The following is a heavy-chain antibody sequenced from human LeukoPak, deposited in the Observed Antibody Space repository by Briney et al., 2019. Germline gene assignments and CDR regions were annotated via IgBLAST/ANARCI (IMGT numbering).Heavy chain of an antibody. J-gene: IGHJ6*03. D-gene: IGHD3-10*01. V-gene: IGHV4-59*01. Sequence: SGTLSLTCTVSGGSISSYHWSWIRQPPGKGLEWIGFFYYSGGTNYNPSLKSRVTISVDTSKNQFSLKLSSVTAADTAVYYCARAPYGSATNNYYMDVWGKGTTVTVSS. CDR1: GGSISSYH. CDR2: FYYSGGT. CDR3: ARAPYGSATNNYYMDV.